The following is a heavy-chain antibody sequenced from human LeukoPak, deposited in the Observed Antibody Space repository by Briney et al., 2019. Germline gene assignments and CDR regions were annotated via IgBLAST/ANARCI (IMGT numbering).Heavy chain of an antibody. CDR1: GGSFSGYY. CDR2: INHSGST. CDR3: ARDSVVVTTIDY. Sequence: SETLSLTCAVYGGSFSGYYWSWIRQPPGKGLEWIGEINHSGSTNYNPSLKSRVTISVDTSKNHFSLKLSSVTAADTAVYYCARDSVVVTTIDYWGQGTLVTVSS. V-gene: IGHV4-34*01. D-gene: IGHD2-21*02. J-gene: IGHJ4*02.